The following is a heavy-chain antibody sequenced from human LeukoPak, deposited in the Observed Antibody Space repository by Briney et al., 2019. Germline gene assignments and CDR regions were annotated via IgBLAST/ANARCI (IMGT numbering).Heavy chain of an antibody. V-gene: IGHV4-38-2*02. Sequence: SETLSLTCSVSGYSISSGYYWGWIRQPPGKGLEWIGSMSHSAGTYQNPSLKSRVTISVDTSKNQFSLKLSSVTAADTAVYFCARGPYSYDSSGAFDIWGQGTMVTVSS. J-gene: IGHJ3*02. CDR3: ARGPYSYDSSGAFDI. D-gene: IGHD3-22*01. CDR2: MSHSAGT. CDR1: GYSISSGYY.